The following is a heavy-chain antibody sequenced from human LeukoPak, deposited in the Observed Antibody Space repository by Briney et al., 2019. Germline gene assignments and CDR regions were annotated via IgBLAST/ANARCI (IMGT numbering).Heavy chain of an antibody. CDR2: FHSEGDK. CDR1: GFTLSNSD. Sequence: RGSLRLSCVASGFTLSNSDMHWVRQTTEKGLEWVSAFHSEGDKYYAGSVKGRFATSRENAKNPFYLQMNNLRDGDTAVYYCARGSCSSRSCYKRVNGLDVWGQGTPVTVSS. D-gene: IGHD2-2*01. J-gene: IGHJ6*02. CDR3: ARGSCSSRSCYKRVNGLDV. V-gene: IGHV3-13*01.